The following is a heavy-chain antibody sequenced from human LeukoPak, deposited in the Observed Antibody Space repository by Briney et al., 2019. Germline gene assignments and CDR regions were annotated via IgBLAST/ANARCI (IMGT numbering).Heavy chain of an antibody. CDR3: ARGALRYFDWLSRGIDY. CDR1: GGSISSSSYY. D-gene: IGHD3-9*01. CDR2: INYSGST. J-gene: IGHJ4*02. Sequence: PSETLSLTCTVSGGSISSSSYYWGWIRQPPGKGLEWIGSINYSGSTYYNPSLKSRITISVAASKNQFSLKLSSVTAADTAVYYCARGALRYFDWLSRGIDYWGQGTLVTVSS. V-gene: IGHV4-39*01.